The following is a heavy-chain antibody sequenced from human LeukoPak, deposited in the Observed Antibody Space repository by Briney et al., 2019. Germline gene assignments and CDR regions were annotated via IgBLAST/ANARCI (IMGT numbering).Heavy chain of an antibody. J-gene: IGHJ3*02. CDR3: ARAVGTYDVLRLGELSSYDAFDI. Sequence: GGSLRLSCAASGFTFSSYSMNWVRQAPGKGLEWVSSISGSSSYIYYADSVKGRFTISRDNAKNSLYLQMNSLRAEDTAVYYCARAVGTYDVLRLGELSSYDAFDIWGQGTMVTVSS. V-gene: IGHV3-21*01. D-gene: IGHD3-16*02. CDR2: ISGSSSYI. CDR1: GFTFSSYS.